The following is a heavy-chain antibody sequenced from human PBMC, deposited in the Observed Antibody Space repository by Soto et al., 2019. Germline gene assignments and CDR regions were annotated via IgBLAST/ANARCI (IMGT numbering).Heavy chain of an antibody. V-gene: IGHV5-51*01. CDR3: ARQTKNYGDYSDY. J-gene: IGHJ4*02. CDR2: IYPGDSDT. D-gene: IGHD4-17*01. CDR1: GYSFTSYW. Sequence: PGESLKISCKGSGYSFTSYWIGWVRQMPGKSLEWMGIIYPGDSDTRYSPSFQGQVTISADKSISTAYLQWSSLKASDTAMYYCARQTKNYGDYSDYWGQGTLVTVSS.